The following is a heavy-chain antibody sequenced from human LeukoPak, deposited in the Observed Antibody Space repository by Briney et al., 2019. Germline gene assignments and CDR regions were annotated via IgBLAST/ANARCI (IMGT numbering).Heavy chain of an antibody. CDR2: IYYSGST. Sequence: SEXXSXTCAVSGYSISSSNWWGWIRQPPGKGLEWIGYIYYSGSTYYNPSLKSRVTMSVGTSKNQFSLKLSSVTAVDTAVYYCASVGAPLPFWGQGTLVTVSS. CDR1: GYSISSSNW. J-gene: IGHJ4*02. CDR3: ASVGAPLPF. V-gene: IGHV4-28*01. D-gene: IGHD1-26*01.